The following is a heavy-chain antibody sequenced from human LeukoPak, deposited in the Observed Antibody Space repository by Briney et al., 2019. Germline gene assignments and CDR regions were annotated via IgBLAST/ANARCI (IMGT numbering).Heavy chain of an antibody. CDR3: AKSPLVVITRNIFDY. CDR2: ISGSGGST. CDR1: GFTFSSYA. J-gene: IGHJ4*02. V-gene: IGHV3-23*01. Sequence: QPGGSLRLSCAASGFTFSSYAMSWVRQAPGKGLEWVSAISGSGGSTYYADSVKGRFTISRDNSKNTLYLQMNSLRAGDTAVYYCAKSPLVVITRNIFDYWGQGTLVTVSS. D-gene: IGHD3-22*01.